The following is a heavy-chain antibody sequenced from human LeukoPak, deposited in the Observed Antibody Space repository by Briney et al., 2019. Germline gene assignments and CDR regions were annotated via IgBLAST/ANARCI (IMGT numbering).Heavy chain of an antibody. J-gene: IGHJ3*02. CDR2: IYYSGST. V-gene: IGHV4-30-4*01. CDR3: AILDHVDAFDI. D-gene: IGHD1-14*01. Sequence: SQTLSLTCTVSGGSISRGDYYWGWIRQPPGKGLEWIGYIYYSGSTYYNPSLKSRVTISVDTSKNQFSLKLSSVTAADTAVYYCAILDHVDAFDIWGQGTMVTVSS. CDR1: GGSISRGDYY.